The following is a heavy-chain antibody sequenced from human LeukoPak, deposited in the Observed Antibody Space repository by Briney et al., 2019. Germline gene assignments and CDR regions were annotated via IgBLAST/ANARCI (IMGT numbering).Heavy chain of an antibody. CDR1: GGSISSYY. D-gene: IGHD2-2*02. CDR3: ARGYCSSTSFYTLWSAFDI. Sequence: SETLSLTCTVSGGSISSYYWSWIRQPPGKGLEWIGRIYTSGSTNYNPSLKSRFTMSVDTSKNQFSLKLSSVTAADTAVYYCARGYCSSTSFYTLWSAFDIWGQGTMVTVSS. CDR2: IYTSGST. J-gene: IGHJ3*02. V-gene: IGHV4-4*07.